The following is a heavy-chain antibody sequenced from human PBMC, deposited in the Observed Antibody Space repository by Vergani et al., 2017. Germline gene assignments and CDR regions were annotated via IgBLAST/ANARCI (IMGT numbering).Heavy chain of an antibody. CDR1: GGSFTSYN. CDR2: IDHTGRP. D-gene: IGHD4-11*01. CDR3: ARVNTETNGHLYYYYYMDV. J-gene: IGHJ6*03. V-gene: IGHV4-34*01. Sequence: QVQLQQWGGGLLKPSETLSLTCVVHGGSFTSYNWKWIRQCPGEGLEWVGDIDHTGRPDSNPSLKSRLTMSVDKSRNQFSLTLNSVSVTDTAISFCARVNTETNGHLYYYYYMDVWGQGTAVTVS.